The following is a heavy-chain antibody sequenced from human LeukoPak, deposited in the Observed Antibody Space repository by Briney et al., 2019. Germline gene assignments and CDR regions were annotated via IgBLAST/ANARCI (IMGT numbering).Heavy chain of an antibody. Sequence: KPSETLSSTCNDSGGSISSYYWSWIRQPAGHGLYWIGRIYTSGSTNYNPSLKSRVTMSVDTSKNQFSLKLSSVTAADTAVYYCARVDILTGWFDPWGQGTLVTVSS. CDR2: IYTSGST. D-gene: IGHD3-9*01. J-gene: IGHJ5*02. CDR3: ARVDILTGWFDP. V-gene: IGHV4-4*07. CDR1: GGSISSYY.